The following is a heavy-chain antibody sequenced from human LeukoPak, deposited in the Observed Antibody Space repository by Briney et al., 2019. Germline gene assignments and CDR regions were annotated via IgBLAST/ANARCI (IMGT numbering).Heavy chain of an antibody. CDR2: IYYSGST. J-gene: IGHJ4*02. CDR1: GGSISSYY. V-gene: IGHV4-59*01. D-gene: IGHD3-22*01. Sequence: SETLSLTCTVSGGSISSYYWSWIRQPPGKGLEWIGYIYYSGSTNYNPSLKSRVTISVDTSKNQFSLRLSSVTAADTAVYYCARGRGRSYYYDSNGFDYWGQGTLVTVSS. CDR3: ARGRGRSYYYDSNGFDY.